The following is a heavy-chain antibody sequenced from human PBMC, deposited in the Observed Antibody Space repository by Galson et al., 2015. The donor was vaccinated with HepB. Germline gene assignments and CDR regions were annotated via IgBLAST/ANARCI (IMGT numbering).Heavy chain of an antibody. D-gene: IGHD2-21*01. CDR3: AREGPGGDFLDYMDV. V-gene: IGHV3-53*01. Sequence: SLRLSCAASGFTVSTNYMNWVRQAPGQGLEWVSTIYSGGSTYYADSVKGRFTISRDNSKSTVYLQMNSLRAEDTAVYYCAREGPGGDFLDYMDVWGKGTAVTVS. CDR1: GFTVSTNY. J-gene: IGHJ6*03. CDR2: IYSGGST.